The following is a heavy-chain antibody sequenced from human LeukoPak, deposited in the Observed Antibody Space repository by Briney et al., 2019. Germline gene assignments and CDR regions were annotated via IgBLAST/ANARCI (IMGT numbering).Heavy chain of an antibody. D-gene: IGHD3-10*01. CDR3: VRVRAVNDYGMDV. CDR1: GGSISSGGYY. CDR2: IYYSGST. J-gene: IGHJ6*02. Sequence: PSQTLSLTCTVSGGSISSGGYYWSWIRQHPGKGLEWIGYIYYSGSTYYNPSLKSRVTISVDTSKNQFSLKLSSVTAADTAVYYCVRVRAVNDYGMDVWGQGTTVTVSS. V-gene: IGHV4-31*03.